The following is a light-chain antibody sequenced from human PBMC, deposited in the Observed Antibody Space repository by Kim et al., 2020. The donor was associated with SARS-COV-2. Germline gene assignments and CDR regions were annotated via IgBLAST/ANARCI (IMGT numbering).Light chain of an antibody. CDR3: QQYENWPPIT. Sequence: EIVMTQSPATLSASPGEGVTLSCRASQNVGNNLAWYQLKPGQAPRLLIYRASIRATGIPDNFSGSGSGTEFSLTISSLQSEDFAVYYCQQYENWPPITFGQGTRLEI. CDR1: QNVGNN. J-gene: IGKJ5*01. V-gene: IGKV3-15*01. CDR2: RAS.